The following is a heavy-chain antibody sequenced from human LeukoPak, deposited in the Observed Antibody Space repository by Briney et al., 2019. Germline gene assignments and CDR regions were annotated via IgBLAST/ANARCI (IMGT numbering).Heavy chain of an antibody. D-gene: IGHD1-26*01. CDR3: ARDNSVGDNAWWFDP. CDR1: GYTFTGYY. Sequence: LVASVKVSCKASGYTFTGYYMHWVRQAPGQGLEWMGWINPNSGGTNYAQKFQGRVTMTRDTSISTAYMELSRLRSDDTAVYYCARDNSVGDNAWWFDPWGQGTLVTVSS. CDR2: INPNSGGT. V-gene: IGHV1-2*03. J-gene: IGHJ5*02.